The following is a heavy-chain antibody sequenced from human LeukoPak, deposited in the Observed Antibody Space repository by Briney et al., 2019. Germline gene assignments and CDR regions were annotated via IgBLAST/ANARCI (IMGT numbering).Heavy chain of an antibody. V-gene: IGHV3-48*01. J-gene: IGHJ4*02. CDR3: ARDRPRRELAENQDY. CDR2: ISGSSSTI. CDR1: GFTFSSYS. Sequence: GGSLRLSCAASGFTFSSYSMNWVRQAPGKGLEWVSYISGSSSTIYYADSVKGRFTISRDNAKNSLYLQMNSLRAEDTAVYYCARDRPRRELAENQDYWGQGTLVTVSS. D-gene: IGHD1-26*01.